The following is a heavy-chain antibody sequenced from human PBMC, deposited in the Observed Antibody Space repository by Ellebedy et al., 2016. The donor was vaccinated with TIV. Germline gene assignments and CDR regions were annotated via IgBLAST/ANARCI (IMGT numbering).Heavy chain of an antibody. J-gene: IGHJ4*02. CDR2: INHSGST. Sequence: SETLSLTXAVYGGSFSGYYWSWIRQPPGKGLEWIGEINHSGSTNYNPSLKSRVTISVDTSKNQFSLQPNSVTPEDTAVYYCARDGSGWPRSFDYWGQGTLVTVSS. CDR1: GGSFSGYY. V-gene: IGHV4-34*01. CDR3: ARDGSGWPRSFDY. D-gene: IGHD6-19*01.